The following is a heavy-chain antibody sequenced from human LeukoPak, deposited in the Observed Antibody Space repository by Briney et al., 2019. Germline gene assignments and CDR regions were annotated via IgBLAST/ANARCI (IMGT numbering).Heavy chain of an antibody. V-gene: IGHV3-23*01. J-gene: IGHJ4*02. D-gene: IGHD3-10*01. CDR3: AKDPKSYYGSGGYPYYFDY. CDR2: ISGSGGST. Sequence: GGSLRLSCAASGFTFSSYAMSWVRQAPGKGLEWVSAISGSGGSTYYADPVKGRFTISRDNSKNTLYLQMNSLRAEDTAVYYCAKDPKSYYGSGGYPYYFDYWGQGTLVTVSS. CDR1: GFTFSSYA.